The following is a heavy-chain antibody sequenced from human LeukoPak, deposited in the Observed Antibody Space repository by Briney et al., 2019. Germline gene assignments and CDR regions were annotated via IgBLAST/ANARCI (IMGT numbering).Heavy chain of an antibody. Sequence: GESLKISCKGSGYSFTSYWIGWVRQMPGKSLEWMGIIYPGDSDTRYSPSFQGQVTISADKSISTAYLQWSSLKASDTAMYYCARTNYYYGSGSYYNDYGMDVWGKGTTVTVSS. J-gene: IGHJ6*04. CDR3: ARTNYYYGSGSYYNDYGMDV. V-gene: IGHV5-51*01. D-gene: IGHD3-10*01. CDR1: GYSFTSYW. CDR2: IYPGDSDT.